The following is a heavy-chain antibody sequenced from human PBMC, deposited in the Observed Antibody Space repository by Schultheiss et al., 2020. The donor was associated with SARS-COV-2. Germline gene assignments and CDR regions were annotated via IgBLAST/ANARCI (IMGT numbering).Heavy chain of an antibody. CDR3: ARDRYYVLGYCSGHSCYSHFDY. D-gene: IGHD2-15*01. J-gene: IGHJ4*02. CDR2: ISYSGSSI. Sequence: GESLKISCAASGFTFSNFEMNWVRQAPGKGLEWVSSISYSGSSIYYADSVKGRFTTSRDNAKNSLYLHMSSLRAEDTGVYYCARDRYYVLGYCSGHSCYSHFDYWGQGTPVTVSS. V-gene: IGHV3-48*03. CDR1: GFTFSNFE.